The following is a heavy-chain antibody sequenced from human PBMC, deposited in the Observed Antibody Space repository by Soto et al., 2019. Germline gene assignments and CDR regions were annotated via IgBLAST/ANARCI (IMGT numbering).Heavy chain of an antibody. CDR1: GDRFTDYY. D-gene: IGHD1-26*01. J-gene: IGHJ6*03. V-gene: IGHV1-2*02. CDR3: ARESGGATATLDYYYFYMDV. Sequence: QVQLVQSGAEVKEPGASVTVSCRASGDRFTDYYMHWVRQAPGQGVEWMGWINPNSGVTKYAQKLQGGVTMTRDTSIRTVYMQLSRLGFDDTAIYYCARESGGATATLDYYYFYMDVWGTGTTVTVSS. CDR2: INPNSGVT.